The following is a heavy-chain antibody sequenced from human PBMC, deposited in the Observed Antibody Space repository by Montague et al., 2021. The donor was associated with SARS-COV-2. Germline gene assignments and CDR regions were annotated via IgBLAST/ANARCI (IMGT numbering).Heavy chain of an antibody. CDR2: IYSSGRT. CDR3: ARHPYSPDTSVYPCQFDF. V-gene: IGHV4-59*08. D-gene: IGHD3-3*01. J-gene: IGHJ4*02. CDR1: GGPIHGYF. Sequence: SXTLSLTCTVSGGPIHGYFWAWIRQPPGKRPEWIGYIYSSGRTDYSPALQGRVGLSIDTSKTQFYLTLRSVTATDSAVYFCARHPYSPDTSVYPCQFDFWGQGALVTVSS.